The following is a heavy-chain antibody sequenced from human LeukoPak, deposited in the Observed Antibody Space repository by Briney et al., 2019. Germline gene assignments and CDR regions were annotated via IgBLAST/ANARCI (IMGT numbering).Heavy chain of an antibody. CDR2: INRSGGI. V-gene: IGHV4-34*01. J-gene: IGHJ4*02. CDR3: ARGLESGHDGPLDY. Sequence: SETLSLTCAVYGVSSTGYYWSWLRQPPGKGLEWIGEINRSGGINYNPSLKSRVTISVDPSKNQISLKLRSVTAADTALYYCARGLESGHDGPLDYWGQGTLVTVSS. D-gene: IGHD5-12*01. CDR1: GVSSTGYY.